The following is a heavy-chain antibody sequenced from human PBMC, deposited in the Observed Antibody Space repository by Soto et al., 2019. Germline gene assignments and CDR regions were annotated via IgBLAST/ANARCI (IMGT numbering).Heavy chain of an antibody. D-gene: IGHD3-22*01. J-gene: IGHJ4*02. CDR3: ARDISGYYYSDY. Sequence: TGGSLRLSCAASGFTFSSYAMHWVRQAPGKGLEWVAVISYDGSNKYYADSVKGRFTISRDNSKNTLYLQMNSLRAEDTAVYYCARDISGYYYSDYWGQGTLVTVSS. CDR1: GFTFSSYA. CDR2: ISYDGSNK. V-gene: IGHV3-30-3*01.